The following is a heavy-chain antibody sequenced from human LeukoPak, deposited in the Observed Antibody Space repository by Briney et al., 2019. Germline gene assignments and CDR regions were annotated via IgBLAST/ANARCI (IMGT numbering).Heavy chain of an antibody. CDR3: ARGSFYGDYCFDY. Sequence: PSETLSLTCTVSGGSISSSSYYWGWIRQPPGKGLEWIGSIYYSGSTYYNPSLKSRVTISVDTSKNQFSLKLSSVTAADTAVYYCARGSFYGDYCFDYWGQGTLVTVSS. CDR2: IYYSGST. V-gene: IGHV4-39*07. D-gene: IGHD4-17*01. J-gene: IGHJ4*02. CDR1: GGSISSSSYY.